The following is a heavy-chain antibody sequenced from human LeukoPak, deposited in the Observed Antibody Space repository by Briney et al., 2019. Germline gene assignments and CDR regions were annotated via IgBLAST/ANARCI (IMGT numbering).Heavy chain of an antibody. V-gene: IGHV3-9*01. CDR2: ISWNSGSI. Sequence: GGSLRLSCAASGFTFDDYAMHWVRQAPGKGLEWVSGISWNSGSIYYADSVKGRFTISRDNAKNSLYLQMNSLRAEDTAVYYCARTPYYYGSGRGYYYYMDVWGKGTTVTISS. D-gene: IGHD3-10*01. CDR1: GFTFDDYA. CDR3: ARTPYYYGSGRGYYYYMDV. J-gene: IGHJ6*03.